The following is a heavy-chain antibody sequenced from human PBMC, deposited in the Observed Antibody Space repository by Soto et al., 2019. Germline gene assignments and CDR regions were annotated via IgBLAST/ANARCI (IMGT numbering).Heavy chain of an antibody. CDR3: ARAGGLLLDY. Sequence: QVQLVESGGGVVQPGRSLRLSCAASGFTFSSYAMHWVRQAPGKGLEWVAVISYDGSNKYYADSVKGRFTISRDSSKNTRYLQMNSRRAGDTAVYYCARAGGLLLDYWGQGTVVTVSS. CDR2: ISYDGSNK. CDR1: GFTFSSYA. J-gene: IGHJ4*02. V-gene: IGHV3-30-3*01. D-gene: IGHD2-15*01.